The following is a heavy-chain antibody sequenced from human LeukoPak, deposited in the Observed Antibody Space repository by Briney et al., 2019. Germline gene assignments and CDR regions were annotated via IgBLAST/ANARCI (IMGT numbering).Heavy chain of an antibody. J-gene: IGHJ2*01. Sequence: SETLSLTCTVSGGSISSYFWSWIRQPPGKGLEWIGYIHHSGTTYYNPSLKSRVTISIDTSKNQFSLKLSSVTAADTAVYSCARRFDSSGHWSFDLWGRGTLVTVSS. CDR2: IHHSGTT. V-gene: IGHV4-59*08. CDR3: ARRFDSSGHWSFDL. D-gene: IGHD3-22*01. CDR1: GGSISSYF.